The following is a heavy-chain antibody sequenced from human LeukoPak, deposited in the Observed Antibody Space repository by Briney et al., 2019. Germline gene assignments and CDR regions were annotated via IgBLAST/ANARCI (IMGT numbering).Heavy chain of an antibody. J-gene: IGHJ4*02. V-gene: IGHV4-59*01. CDR1: GGSISSYC. CDR2: IYYSGST. D-gene: IGHD3-10*01. Sequence: SETLSLTCTVSGGSISSYCWSWIRQPPGKGLEWIGYIYYSGSTNYNPSLKSRVTISVDTSKNQFSLKLSSVTAADTAVYYCARVLRVRGATWVFDYWGQGTLVTVSS. CDR3: ARVLRVRGATWVFDY.